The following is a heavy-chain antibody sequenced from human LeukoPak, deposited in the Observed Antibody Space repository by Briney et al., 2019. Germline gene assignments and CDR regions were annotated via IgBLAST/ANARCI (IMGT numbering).Heavy chain of an antibody. Sequence: PAETLSLTCAVYGGSFSGYYWSCIRQPPGKGLEWVGEINHSGSTNYNPSLKTRVTISVDTSKNQSCLKLSSVTAADTAVYYCASSMAYGRWFDPWGQGALVTVSS. CDR2: INHSGST. CDR1: GGSFSGYY. V-gene: IGHV4-34*01. CDR3: ASSMAYGRWFDP. J-gene: IGHJ5*02. D-gene: IGHD2-8*01.